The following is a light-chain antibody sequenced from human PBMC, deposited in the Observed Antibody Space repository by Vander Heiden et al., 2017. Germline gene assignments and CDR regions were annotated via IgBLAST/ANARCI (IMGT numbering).Light chain of an antibody. Sequence: DIQMTQSPSSLSASVGDSVTIPCQASQEISNYLNWYQQKPGKAPKLLIYDASKVEIGVPSRFSGSGSGTDVTFTISSLQPEDLATYYCQQADNLPRTFGHGTKVDGK. CDR3: QQADNLPRT. J-gene: IGKJ3*01. CDR1: QEISNY. V-gene: IGKV1-33*01. CDR2: DAS.